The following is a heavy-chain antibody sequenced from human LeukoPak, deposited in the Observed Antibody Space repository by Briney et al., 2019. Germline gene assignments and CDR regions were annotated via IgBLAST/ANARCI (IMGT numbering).Heavy chain of an antibody. V-gene: IGHV4-31*03. CDR3: AKGGRAGISHYYYYGMDV. Sequence: TLSLTCTVSGGSISSGGYYWSWIRQHPGKGLVWIGYIYYSGSTYYNPSLKSRVAMSVDTSENQFSLKMSSVTAADTAVYYCAKGGRAGISHYYYYGMDVWGQGTTVTVSS. CDR2: IYYSGST. D-gene: IGHD1-14*01. J-gene: IGHJ6*02. CDR1: GGSISSGGYY.